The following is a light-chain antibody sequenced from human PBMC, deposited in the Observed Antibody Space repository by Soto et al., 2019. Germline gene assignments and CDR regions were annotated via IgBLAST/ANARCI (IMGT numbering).Light chain of an antibody. Sequence: QSALTQPASVSVTPGQSITISCTGSNSDVGIYDFVSWYQHHPGRAPKLIVSEVSHRPSGVSNRFSGSKSGNTASLTISGLQSEDEADYYCISYTSDDVRYVFGTGTKVTVL. CDR2: EVS. CDR1: NSDVGIYDF. V-gene: IGLV2-14*01. J-gene: IGLJ1*01. CDR3: ISYTSDDVRYV.